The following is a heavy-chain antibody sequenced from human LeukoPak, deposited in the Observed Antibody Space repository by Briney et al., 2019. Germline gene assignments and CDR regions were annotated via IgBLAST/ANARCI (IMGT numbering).Heavy chain of an antibody. V-gene: IGHV1-2*02. CDR1: GYTFAGYY. CDR3: ARVTFGYIAAAGPDLDY. J-gene: IGHJ4*02. CDR2: INPNSGGT. Sequence: GASVKVSCKASGYTFAGYYMHWVRQAPGQGLEWMGWINPNSGGTNYAQKFQGRVTMTRDTSISTAYMELSRLRSDDTAVYYCARVTFGYIAAAGPDLDYWGQGTLVTVSS. D-gene: IGHD6-13*01.